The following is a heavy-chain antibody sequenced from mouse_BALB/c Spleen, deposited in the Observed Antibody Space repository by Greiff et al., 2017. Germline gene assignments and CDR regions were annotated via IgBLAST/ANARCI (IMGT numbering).Heavy chain of an antibody. CDR3: ARSPYAMDY. Sequence: QVTLKVCGPGILQPSQTLSLTCSFSGFSLSTSGMGVSWIRQPSGKGLEWLAHIYWDDDKRYNPSLKSRLTISKDTSSNQVFLKITSVDTADTATYYCARSPYAMDYWGQGTSVTVSS. J-gene: IGHJ4*01. CDR1: GFSLSTSGMG. V-gene: IGHV8-12*01. CDR2: IYWDDDK.